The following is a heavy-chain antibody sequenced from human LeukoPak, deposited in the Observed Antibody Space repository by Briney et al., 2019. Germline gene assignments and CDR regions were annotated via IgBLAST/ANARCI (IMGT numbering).Heavy chain of an antibody. J-gene: IGHJ4*02. CDR3: TRGGYTFAS. Sequence: GGSLRLSCTAPGFTFGAYSRTWFRQAPGKGLEWVGFMRSNTYGGTTEYAASVKGRFTISRDDSKSIVYLQMNSLKTEDTAVYYSTRGGYTFASWGQGTLVSVSS. V-gene: IGHV3-49*03. D-gene: IGHD2-2*02. CDR2: MRSNTYGGTT. CDR1: GFTFGAYS.